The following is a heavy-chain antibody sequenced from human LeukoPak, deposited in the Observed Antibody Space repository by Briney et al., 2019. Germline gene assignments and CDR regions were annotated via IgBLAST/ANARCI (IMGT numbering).Heavy chain of an antibody. D-gene: IGHD3-3*01. J-gene: IGHJ3*01. CDR2: INGDGSTT. CDR1: GFSFRSCW. Sequence: PAGGSLRLSFAASGFSFRSCWMHWVRQAPGKELVWVSRINGDGSTTNYADSVRGRFTISRDNAKNTLYLQMNSLRADDSAVYFCASLVGGYYPPVEAFDGWGQGTMVTVSS. CDR3: ASLVGGYYPPVEAFDG. V-gene: IGHV3-74*01.